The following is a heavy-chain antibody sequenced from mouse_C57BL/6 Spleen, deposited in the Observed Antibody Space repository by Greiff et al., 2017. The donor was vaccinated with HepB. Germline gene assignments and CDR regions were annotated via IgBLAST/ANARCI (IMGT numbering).Heavy chain of an antibody. J-gene: IGHJ2*01. D-gene: IGHD1-1*01. Sequence: EVQRVESEGGLVQPGSSMKLSCTASGFTFSDYYMAWVRQVPEKGLEWVANINYDGSSTYYLDSLKSRFIISRDNAKNILYLQMSSLKSEDTATYYCAREDYGSGYYFDYWGQGTTLTVSS. CDR1: GFTFSDYY. V-gene: IGHV5-16*01. CDR3: AREDYGSGYYFDY. CDR2: INYDGSST.